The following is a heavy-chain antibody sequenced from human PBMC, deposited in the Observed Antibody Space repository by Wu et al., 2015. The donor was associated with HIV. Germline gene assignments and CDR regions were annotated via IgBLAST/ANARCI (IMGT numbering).Heavy chain of an antibody. CDR3: ARALWFGEPTPVGMDV. J-gene: IGHJ6*02. CDR1: GYTFTGYY. CDR2: INPNSGGT. D-gene: IGHD3-10*01. Sequence: QVQLVQSGAEVKKPGASVKVSCKASGYTFTGYYMHWVRQAPGQGLEWMGWINPNSGGTNYAQKFQGRVTMTRDTSISTAYMELSRLRSDDTAVYYCARALWFGEPTPVGMDVWGQGTTVTVSS. V-gene: IGHV1-2*02.